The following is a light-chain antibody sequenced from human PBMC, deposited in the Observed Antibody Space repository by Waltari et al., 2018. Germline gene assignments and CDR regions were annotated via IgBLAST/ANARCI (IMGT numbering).Light chain of an antibody. CDR1: SSNIGSNY. V-gene: IGLV1-47*01. CDR3: ATWDDSLSINWV. J-gene: IGLJ3*02. CDR2: RNN. Sequence: QSVLTQPPSASGTPGQRVTVSCSGSSSNIGSNYVYWYQLLPGTAPKLLIYRNNQRPSGVPDRFSCSKSGTSASLAISVLRSEDEADYYCATWDDSLSINWVFGGGTKVTVL.